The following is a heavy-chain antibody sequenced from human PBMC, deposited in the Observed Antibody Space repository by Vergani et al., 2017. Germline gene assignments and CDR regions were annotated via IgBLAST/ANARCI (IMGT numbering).Heavy chain of an antibody. CDR1: GYTFTSYA. Sequence: QVQLVQSGAEVKKPGASVKVSCKASGYTFTSYAMHWVRQAPGQRLEWMGWINAGNGNTKYSQKFQGRVTITRDTSASTAYMELSSLRSEDTAVYYCAXDLVTWELLQGYYYYMDVWGKGTTVTVSS. CDR2: INAGNGNT. D-gene: IGHD1-26*01. V-gene: IGHV1-3*01. J-gene: IGHJ6*03. CDR3: AXDLVTWELLQGYYYYMDV.